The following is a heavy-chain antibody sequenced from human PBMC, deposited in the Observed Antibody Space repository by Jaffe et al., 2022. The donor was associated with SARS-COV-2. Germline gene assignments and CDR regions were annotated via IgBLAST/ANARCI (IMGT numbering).Heavy chain of an antibody. V-gene: IGHV3-21*01. CDR3: ARSVAVAGPSSDYWYFDL. CDR1: GFTFSSYS. J-gene: IGHJ2*01. D-gene: IGHD6-19*01. Sequence: EVQLVESGGGLVKPGGSLRLSCAASGFTFSSYSMNWVRQAPGKGLEWVSSISSSSSYIYYADSVKGRFTISRDNAKNSLYLQMNSLRAEDTAVYYCARSVAVAGPSSDYWYFDLWGRGTLVTVSS. CDR2: ISSSSSYI.